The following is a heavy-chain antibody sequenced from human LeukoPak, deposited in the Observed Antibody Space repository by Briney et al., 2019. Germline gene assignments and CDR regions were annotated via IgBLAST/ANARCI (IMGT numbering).Heavy chain of an antibody. J-gene: IGHJ4*02. CDR2: ISSSSSYI. V-gene: IGHV3-21*01. CDR3: AKDTYDYVWGSYPVDY. Sequence: PGGSLRLSCAASGFTFSSYSMNWVRQAPGKGLEWVSSISSSSSYIYYADSVKGRFTISRDNAKNSLYLQMNSLRAEDTAVYYCAKDTYDYVWGSYPVDYWGQGTLVTVSS. D-gene: IGHD3-16*02. CDR1: GFTFSSYS.